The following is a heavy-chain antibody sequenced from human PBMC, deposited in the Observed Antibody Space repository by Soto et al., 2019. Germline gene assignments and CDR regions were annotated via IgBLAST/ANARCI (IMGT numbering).Heavy chain of an antibody. CDR3: AKDSALRH. J-gene: IGHJ4*02. V-gene: IGHV3-30*18. Sequence: SLRLSCAASGFTFSSYGMHWVRQAPGKGLEWVAVISYDGSNKYYADSVKGRFTISRDSSKNTLYLQMNSLRAEDTAVYYCAKDSALRHWGQGTLVTVSS. CDR2: ISYDGSNK. CDR1: GFTFSSYG.